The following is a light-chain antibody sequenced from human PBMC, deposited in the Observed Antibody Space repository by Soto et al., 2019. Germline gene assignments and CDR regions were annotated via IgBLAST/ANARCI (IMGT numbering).Light chain of an antibody. CDR1: QSVSSD. CDR3: HQYNNWPPYT. CDR2: GAS. Sequence: EIVMTQSPATLSVSPGERVTLSCRASQSVSSDLAWYQQKTGQAPRLLIYGASTRATDIAARFSGSGSGTELTLTISSLQSEDFAVYYCHQYNNWPPYTFGQGTKLEIK. J-gene: IGKJ2*01. V-gene: IGKV3-15*01.